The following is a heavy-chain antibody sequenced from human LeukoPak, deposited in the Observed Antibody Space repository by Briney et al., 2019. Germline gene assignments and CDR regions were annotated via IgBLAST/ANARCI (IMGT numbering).Heavy chain of an antibody. J-gene: IGHJ4*02. Sequence: GGSLRLSCAASGFTFSSYSMNWVRQAPGKGLEWVSYITSSGSTIYYADSMKGRFTISRDNAKNSLYLQMNSLRTEDTAVYYCARYYLLATGSYAFDYWGQGTLVTVSS. CDR2: ITSSGSTI. CDR3: ARYYLLATGSYAFDY. V-gene: IGHV3-48*04. CDR1: GFTFSSYS. D-gene: IGHD1-1*01.